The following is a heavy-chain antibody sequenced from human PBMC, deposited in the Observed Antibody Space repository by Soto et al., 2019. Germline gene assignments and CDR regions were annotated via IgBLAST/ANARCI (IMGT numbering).Heavy chain of an antibody. CDR3: ARDKEYSSSWSAYYFDY. Sequence: GGSLRLSCAASGFTFSSYAMHWVRQAPGKGLEWVAVISYDGSNKYYADSVKGRFTISRDNSKNTLYLQMNSLRAEDTAVYYCARDKEYSSSWSAYYFDYWGQGTLVTVSS. CDR2: ISYDGSNK. V-gene: IGHV3-30-3*01. D-gene: IGHD6-13*01. CDR1: GFTFSSYA. J-gene: IGHJ4*02.